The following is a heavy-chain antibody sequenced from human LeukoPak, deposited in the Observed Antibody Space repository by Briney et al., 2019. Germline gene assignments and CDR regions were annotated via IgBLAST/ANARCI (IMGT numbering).Heavy chain of an antibody. V-gene: IGHV3-23*01. CDR2: ISGSDGST. Sequence: PGGSLRLSCAASGFTFSSSAMSWVRLAPGKGLEWVSGISGSDGSTYYADSVKGRFTISRDNAKNSLYLQMNSLRAEDMALYYCAKGSGYYDSSGYYLDYWGQGTLVTVSS. J-gene: IGHJ4*02. CDR3: AKGSGYYDSSGYYLDY. CDR1: GFTFSSSA. D-gene: IGHD3-22*01.